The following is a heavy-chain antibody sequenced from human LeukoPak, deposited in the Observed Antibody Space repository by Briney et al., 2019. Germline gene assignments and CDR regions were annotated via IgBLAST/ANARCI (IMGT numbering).Heavy chain of an antibody. D-gene: IGHD5-12*01. CDR1: GGSISTYY. CDR2: IYHSGST. Sequence: SETLSLTCTVSGGSISTYYWTWIRQPPGKGLEWIGYIYHSGSTNYNPSLKSRVTISVDTSQTQFSLKLRSVTAADTAVYYCARDGYSGSDALWGQGTLVTVSS. J-gene: IGHJ4*02. V-gene: IGHV4-59*01. CDR3: ARDGYSGSDAL.